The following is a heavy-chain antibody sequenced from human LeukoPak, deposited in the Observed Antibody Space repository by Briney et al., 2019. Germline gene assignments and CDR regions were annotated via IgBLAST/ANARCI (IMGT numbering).Heavy chain of an antibody. CDR3: ARRADYDILTGATEYYFDY. Sequence: SETLSLTCAVYGGSFSGYYWSWIRQPPGKGLEWIGEINHSGSTNYNPSLKSRVTISVDTSENQFSLKLSSVTAADTAVYYCARRADYDILTGATEYYFDYWGQGTLVTVSS. CDR1: GGSFSGYY. D-gene: IGHD3-9*01. J-gene: IGHJ4*02. CDR2: INHSGST. V-gene: IGHV4-34*01.